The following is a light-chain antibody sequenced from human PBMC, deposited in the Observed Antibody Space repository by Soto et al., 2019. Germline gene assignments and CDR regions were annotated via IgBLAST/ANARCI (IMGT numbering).Light chain of an antibody. CDR3: TSYTARRFYV. CDR1: SSDVGGYDY. Sequence: QSLLTQPASVSGSPGQSITISCTGTSSDVGGYDYVSWYQQHPGKAPKLLIYDVSNRPSGVSTRFSGSKSGNTASLTISGLQAADEGDYYRTSYTARRFYVVGRGTKVTV. V-gene: IGLV2-14*03. J-gene: IGLJ1*01. CDR2: DVS.